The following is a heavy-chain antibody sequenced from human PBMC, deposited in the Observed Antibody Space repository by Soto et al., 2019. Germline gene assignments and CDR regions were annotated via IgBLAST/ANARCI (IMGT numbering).Heavy chain of an antibody. V-gene: IGHV3-11*05. CDR3: ARGHRYGMDV. CDR1: GFTFSDYY. CDR2: STSSSSYT. J-gene: IGHJ6*02. Sequence: QVQLVESGGGLVKPGGSLRLSCAASGFTFSDYYMSWIRQAPGKGLERVSYSTSSSSYTNDPDPVKRRFTSSRDNAKNSLYLQMNSLRAEDTAVYYCARGHRYGMDVWGQGTTVTVSS.